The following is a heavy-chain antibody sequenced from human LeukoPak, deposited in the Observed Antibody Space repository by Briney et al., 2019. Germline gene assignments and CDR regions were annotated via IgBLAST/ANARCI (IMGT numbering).Heavy chain of an antibody. J-gene: IGHJ6*02. CDR2: ISHGGST. CDR1: GDSISSSNW. CDR3: ARAPYYYYGMDV. V-gene: IGHV4-4*02. Sequence: PSETLSLTCAVSGDSISSSNWWNWVRQPPGKGLEWIGEISHGGSTKYNPSLKNRVTISKDNSKNQFSLKLSSVTAADTAVYYCARAPYYYYGMDVWGQGTTVTASS.